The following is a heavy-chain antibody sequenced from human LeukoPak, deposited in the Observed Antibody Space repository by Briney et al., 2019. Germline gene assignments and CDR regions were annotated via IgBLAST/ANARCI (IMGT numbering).Heavy chain of an antibody. CDR3: ASHSGYYFYFDY. J-gene: IGHJ4*02. CDR2: IWYDGSNK. V-gene: IGHV3-33*01. Sequence: PGGSLRLSCAASGFTFSSYGMHWVRQAPGKGLEWVAVIWYDGSNKYYADSVKGRFTISRDNSKNTLYLQMNSLRAEDTAVYYCASHSGYYFYFDYWGQGTLVTVSS. D-gene: IGHD3-22*01. CDR1: GFTFSSYG.